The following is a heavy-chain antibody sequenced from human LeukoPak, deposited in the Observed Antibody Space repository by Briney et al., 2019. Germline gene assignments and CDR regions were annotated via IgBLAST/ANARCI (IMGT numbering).Heavy chain of an antibody. D-gene: IGHD6-6*01. V-gene: IGHV3-30*02. CDR3: AKDSSIAAPGRLGFDY. J-gene: IGHJ4*02. CDR2: IRYDGSDA. Sequence: GGSLRLSCAASGFTFSNSGIHWVRQAPGKGLEWVAFIRYDGSDAYYADSVKGRFTISRDNSKNTLYLQTNGLGVEDTAVYYCAKDSSIAAPGRLGFDYWGQGTLVTVSS. CDR1: GFTFSNSG.